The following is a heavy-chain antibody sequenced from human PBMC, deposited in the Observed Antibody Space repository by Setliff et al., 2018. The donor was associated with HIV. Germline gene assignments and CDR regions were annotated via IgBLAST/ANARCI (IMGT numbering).Heavy chain of an antibody. J-gene: IGHJ6*03. D-gene: IGHD3-10*01. Sequence: VSVKVSCKASGYTFKSYAIAWVRQAPGQGLESMGWISANNGNTNYAEEFQGRVTLTTDTSTSTAYMELRSLRSDDTAVYYCARDLFTSGSDRSRQAGYYYYYYMDVWGKGTTVTVSS. V-gene: IGHV1-18*01. CDR2: ISANNGNT. CDR3: ARDLFTSGSDRSRQAGYYYYYYMDV. CDR1: GYTFKSYA.